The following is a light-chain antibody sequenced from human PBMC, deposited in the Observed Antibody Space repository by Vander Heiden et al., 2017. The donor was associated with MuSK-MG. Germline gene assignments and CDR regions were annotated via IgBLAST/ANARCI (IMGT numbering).Light chain of an antibody. CDR3: SSYTSSSTPTV. CDR1: SSDVGGYNY. Sequence: QSALTQPASVSGSPGQSITIPCTGTSSDVGGYNYVSWYQQHPGQAPKLMIYDVSNRPSGVSNRFSGSKSGNTASLTISGLQAEDEADYYCSSYTSSSTPTVFGTGTKVTVL. CDR2: DVS. V-gene: IGLV2-14*03. J-gene: IGLJ1*01.